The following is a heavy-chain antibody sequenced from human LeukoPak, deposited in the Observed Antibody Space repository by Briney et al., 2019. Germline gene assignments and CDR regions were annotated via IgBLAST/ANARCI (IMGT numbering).Heavy chain of an antibody. CDR1: GYAFTNYA. CDR3: ARVRKSERRILRYFDWSNGGGLDY. D-gene: IGHD3-9*01. CDR2: IHPSTGNP. J-gene: IGHJ4*02. Sequence: ASVKVSCKASGYAFTNYAMNWVRQAPGQGLEWMGWIHPSTGNPTYAQDFTGRFVFSLDTSVSTTYLQISSLKAEDTAVYYCARVRKSERRILRYFDWSNGGGLDYWGQGTLVTVSS. V-gene: IGHV7-4-1*02.